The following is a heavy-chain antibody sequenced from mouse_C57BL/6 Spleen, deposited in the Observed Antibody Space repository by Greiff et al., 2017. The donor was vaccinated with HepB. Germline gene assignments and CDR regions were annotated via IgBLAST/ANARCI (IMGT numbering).Heavy chain of an antibody. CDR3: ARAGPYYAMDY. CDR2: IDPANGNT. Sequence: VHVKQSVAELVRPGASVKLSCTASGFNFKNSYMHWVKQRPEQGLEWIGRIDPANGNTKYAPKFQGKATITADTSSNTAYLQLSSLTSEDTAIYYCARAGPYYAMDYWGQGTSVTVSS. J-gene: IGHJ4*01. V-gene: IGHV14-3*01. CDR1: GFNFKNSY.